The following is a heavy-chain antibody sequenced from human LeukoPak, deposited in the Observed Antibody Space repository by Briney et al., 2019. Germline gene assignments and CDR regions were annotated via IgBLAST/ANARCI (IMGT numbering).Heavy chain of an antibody. J-gene: IGHJ5*02. Sequence: PSETLSLTCTVSGGSISSHYWSWIRQPPGKGLEWIGYIYYSGSTNYNPSLKSRVTISVDTSKNQFSLKLSSVTAADTAVYYCARGGAGFDPWGQGTLVTVSS. CDR1: GGSISSHY. CDR3: ARGGAGFDP. V-gene: IGHV4-59*11. D-gene: IGHD2-21*01. CDR2: IYYSGST.